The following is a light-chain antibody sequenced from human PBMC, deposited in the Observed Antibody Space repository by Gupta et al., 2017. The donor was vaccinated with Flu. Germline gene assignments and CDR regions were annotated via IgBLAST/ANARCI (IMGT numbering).Light chain of an antibody. CDR1: QSISSW. CDR2: KAS. V-gene: IGKV1-5*03. J-gene: IGKJ1*01. CDR3: QQYDNNSRT. Sequence: IQMTQSPSTLSASVGDRVTITCRASQSISSWLAWYQQKPGKAPKLLIYKASTLESGVPERFSGSGSATEFTLTISSLQADDVAAYYCQQYDNNSRTFGQGTKVEIK.